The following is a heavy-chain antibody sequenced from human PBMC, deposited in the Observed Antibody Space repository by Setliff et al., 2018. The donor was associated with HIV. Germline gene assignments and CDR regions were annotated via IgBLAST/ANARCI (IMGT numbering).Heavy chain of an antibody. CDR1: GGSISSGDYF. Sequence: SETLSLTCTVSGGSISSGDYFLSWIRQAPGKGLEWIGCIDYSGSAYYNPSLQRRVTMSVDTAKNQLFLKLTAVSAADTAVYYCARDRIEVLADSPHDVFDIWGRGIMVTVSS. CDR2: IDYSGSA. D-gene: IGHD3-22*01. J-gene: IGHJ3*02. CDR3: ARDRIEVLADSPHDVFDI. V-gene: IGHV4-30-4*08.